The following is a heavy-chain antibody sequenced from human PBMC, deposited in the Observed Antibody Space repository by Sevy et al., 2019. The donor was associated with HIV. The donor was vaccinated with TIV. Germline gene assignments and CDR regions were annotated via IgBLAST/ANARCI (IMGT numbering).Heavy chain of an antibody. D-gene: IGHD3-22*01. J-gene: IGHJ4*02. CDR1: GYTFINYP. CDR3: ARDSDGSGHYYFDYFDS. Sequence: ASVKVSCKTSGYTFINYPLNWVRQAPGQGLEWMGCIRTYNGETRYPQKFQGRATMTTDTSTSTAYMELRSLRSDDTAVYYCARDSDGSGHYYFDYFDSWGQGTLVTVSS. CDR2: IRTYNGET. V-gene: IGHV1-18*01.